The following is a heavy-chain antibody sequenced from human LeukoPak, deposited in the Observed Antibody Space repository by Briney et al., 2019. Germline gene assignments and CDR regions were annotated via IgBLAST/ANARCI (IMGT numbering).Heavy chain of an antibody. CDR3: ARSSPIAPDY. V-gene: IGHV4-4*07. CDR1: GGSISSYY. D-gene: IGHD6-13*01. Sequence: PSETLSLTCTVSGGSISSYYWSWIRQPAGKGLEWIGRIYTSGSTNYNPSLKSRVTISVDTSKNQFSLKLRSVPAADTAVYYCARSSPIAPDYRGQGALVTVPS. CDR2: IYTSGST. J-gene: IGHJ4*02.